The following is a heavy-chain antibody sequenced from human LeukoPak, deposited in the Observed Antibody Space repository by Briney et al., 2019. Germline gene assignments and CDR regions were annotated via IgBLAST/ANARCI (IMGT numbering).Heavy chain of an antibody. CDR2: IYSGGST. CDR1: GFTVSSNY. D-gene: IGHD2-2*01. J-gene: IGHJ5*02. V-gene: IGHV3-66*04. Sequence: PGGSLRLSCAASGFTVSSNYMSWVRQAPGKGLEWVSVIYSGGSTYYADSVKGRFTISRDNSKNTLYLQMNSLRAEDTAVYYCAKLPREYCSSTSCPNWFDTWGQGTLVTVSS. CDR3: AKLPREYCSSTSCPNWFDT.